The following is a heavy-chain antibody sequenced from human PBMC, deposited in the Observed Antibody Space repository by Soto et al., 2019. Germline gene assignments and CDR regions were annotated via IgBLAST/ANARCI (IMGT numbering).Heavy chain of an antibody. J-gene: IGHJ4*02. CDR1: GGSISGSY. CDR2: VYYTGST. Sequence: SETLSLTCIASGGSISGSYCSWIRQSPGKGLECLGYVYYTGSTNYSPSIRRRGSISVDTSKNVFSLRLSSVTAAVTAVDFCARSVAVPHEPIDYWGQGSQVTVSS. CDR3: ARSVAVPHEPIDY. V-gene: IGHV4-59*01. D-gene: IGHD3-3*01.